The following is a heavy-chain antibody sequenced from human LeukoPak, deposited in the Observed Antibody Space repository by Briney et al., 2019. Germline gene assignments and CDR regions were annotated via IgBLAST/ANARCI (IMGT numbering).Heavy chain of an antibody. D-gene: IGHD3-10*01. CDR1: GGTFSSYA. CDR2: IIPILGIA. Sequence: SVKVSCKASGGTFSSYAISWVRQAPGQGLEWMGRIIPILGIANYAQKFQGRVTITADKSTSTAYMELSSLRSEDTAVYYCARDPIPGISGSGSYVREKRPELWFDPWGQGTLVTVSS. J-gene: IGHJ5*02. CDR3: ARDPIPGISGSGSYVREKRPELWFDP. V-gene: IGHV1-69*04.